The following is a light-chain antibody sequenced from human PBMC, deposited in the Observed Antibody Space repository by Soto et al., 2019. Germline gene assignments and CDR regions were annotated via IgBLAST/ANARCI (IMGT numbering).Light chain of an antibody. CDR2: AVS. J-gene: IGKJ2*01. Sequence: IVMTQTPLSLSVTPGQPASISCKSSQSLLQSDGNTYLYWYLQKPGQPPQLLIYAVSNRFSGVPDRFSGSGSGTEFTLTISSLQSEDFAVYYCQQYDKWPPYTFGQGTKLEIK. CDR1: QSLLQSDGNTY. CDR3: QQYDKWPPYT. V-gene: IGKV2D-29*01.